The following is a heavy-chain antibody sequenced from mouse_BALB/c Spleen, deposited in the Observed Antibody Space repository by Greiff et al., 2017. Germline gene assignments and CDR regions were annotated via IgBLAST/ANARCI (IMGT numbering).Heavy chain of an antibody. CDR2: IRNKANGYTT. CDR3: AREGLYFDY. CDR1: GFTFTDYY. V-gene: IGHV7-3*02. J-gene: IGHJ2*01. Sequence: EVMLVESGGGLVQPGGSLRLSCATSGFTFTDYYMSWVRQPPGKALEWLGFIRNKANGYTTEYSASVKGRFTISRDNSQSILYLQMNTLRAEDSATYYCAREGLYFDYWGQGTTLTVSS.